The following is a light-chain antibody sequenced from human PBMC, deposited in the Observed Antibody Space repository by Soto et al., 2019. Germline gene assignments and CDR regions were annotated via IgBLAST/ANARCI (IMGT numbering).Light chain of an antibody. CDR1: SSGVGSYNL. CDR3: CSFALISTLV. J-gene: IGLJ2*01. V-gene: IGLV2-23*01. CDR2: EGS. Sequence: QSALTQPASVSGSPGQSITISCTGTSSGVGSYNLVSWYQQLPGKAPKLVIYEGSKRPSGVSDRFSGSKSGNTASLTISGLQAEDEADSFCCSFALISTLVFGGGTKLTVL.